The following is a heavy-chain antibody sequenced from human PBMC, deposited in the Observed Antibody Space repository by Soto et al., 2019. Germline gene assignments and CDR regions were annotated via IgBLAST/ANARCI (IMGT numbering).Heavy chain of an antibody. CDR2: IIPIFGTA. J-gene: IGHJ3*02. CDR3: AKDRIPGYSSGPPDAFDI. D-gene: IGHD6-19*01. V-gene: IGHV1-69*13. CDR1: GGTFSSYA. Sequence: GASVKVSCKASGGTFSSYAISWVRQAPGQGLEWMGGIIPIFGTANYAQKFQGRVTITADESTSTAYMELSSLRSEDTAVYYCAKDRIPGYSSGPPDAFDIWGQGTMVTVSS.